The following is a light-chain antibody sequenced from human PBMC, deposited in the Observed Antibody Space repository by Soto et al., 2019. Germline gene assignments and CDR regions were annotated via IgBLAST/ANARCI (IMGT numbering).Light chain of an antibody. V-gene: IGLV2-8*01. CDR1: STDIGGYNF. Sequence: QSALTQPPSASGSPGQSVTISCTGTSTDIGGYNFVSWYQQQPGKAPTLLIYEVYNRPSGVPDRFSGSKSGNTASLTVSGLQDDDEADYYCTSFAPSDDTCVVFGGGTKLTVL. J-gene: IGLJ2*01. CDR3: TSFAPSDDTCVV. CDR2: EVY.